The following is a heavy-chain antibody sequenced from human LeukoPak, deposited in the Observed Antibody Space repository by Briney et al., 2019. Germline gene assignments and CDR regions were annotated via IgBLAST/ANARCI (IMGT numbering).Heavy chain of an antibody. Sequence: PSETLSLTCTVSNGAINNYYWSWVRQPPGKGQEWIGYIYYRGSTKYNPSLKSRVTISIDTSNDQVSLRLNSLTAADTAVYYCARSESGVQYVQHYFYIDAWGKGTTVTVSS. CDR2: IYYRGST. V-gene: IGHV4-59*01. CDR1: NGAINNYY. D-gene: IGHD2-2*01. J-gene: IGHJ6*03. CDR3: ARSESGVQYVQHYFYIDA.